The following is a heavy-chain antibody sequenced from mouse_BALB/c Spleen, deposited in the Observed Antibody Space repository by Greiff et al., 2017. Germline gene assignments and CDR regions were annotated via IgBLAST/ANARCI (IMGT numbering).Heavy chain of an antibody. J-gene: IGHJ1*01. V-gene: IGHV14-3*02. Sequence: VQLQQSGAELVKPGASVKLSCPASGFNINDTYMPWVKQRPEQGLEWIGRIDPANGNTKYDPKFQGKATITADTSSNTAYLQLSSLTSEDTAVYYCADYYGRSDWYFEVWGAGTTVTVSS. CDR3: ADYYGRSDWYFEV. D-gene: IGHD1-1*01. CDR1: GFNINDTY. CDR2: IDPANGNT.